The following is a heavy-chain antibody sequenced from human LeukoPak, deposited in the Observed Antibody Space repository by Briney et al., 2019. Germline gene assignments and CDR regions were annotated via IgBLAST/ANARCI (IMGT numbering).Heavy chain of an antibody. D-gene: IGHD3-16*01. CDR2: IRYDGSNK. CDR3: ARDSGGPVDY. J-gene: IGHJ4*02. CDR1: GFTFSSYG. V-gene: IGHV3-30*02. Sequence: GGSLRLSCAASGFTFSSYGMHWVRQAPGKGLEWVAFIRYDGSNKYYADSVKGRFTISRDNAKNSLYLQMNSLRAEDTAVYYCARDSGGPVDYWGQGTLVTVSS.